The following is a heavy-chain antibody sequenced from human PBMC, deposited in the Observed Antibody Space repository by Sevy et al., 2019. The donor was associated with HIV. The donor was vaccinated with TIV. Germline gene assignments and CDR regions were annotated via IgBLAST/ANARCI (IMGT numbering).Heavy chain of an antibody. Sequence: GESLKISCAASGFTFSAYSMNWVRQAPGKGLEWVSYISSSGTIYYADSVKGQFTISRDNAKSSLYLQMNGLRAEDTAVYYCARAGGDCYSKNECWFVSWGQGTLVTVSS. CDR1: GFTFSAYS. J-gene: IGHJ5*01. D-gene: IGHD2-21*01. V-gene: IGHV3-48*01. CDR2: ISSSGTI. CDR3: ARAGGDCYSKNECWFVS.